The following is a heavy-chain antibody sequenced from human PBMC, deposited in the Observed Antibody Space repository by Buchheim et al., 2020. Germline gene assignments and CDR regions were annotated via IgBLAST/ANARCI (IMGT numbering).Heavy chain of an antibody. CDR3: ARDPGGPMSHFDY. Sequence: QVQLVESGGGLVQPGRSLRLSCAASGFTFSSYAMHWVRQAPGKGLEWVAGIAYDGSNKYYADSVKGRFTISSDNSKNTLYLKINSLRAEDTAVYYGARDPGGPMSHFDYWGKGTL. CDR1: GFTFSSYA. V-gene: IGHV3-30-3*01. J-gene: IGHJ4*02. CDR2: IAYDGSNK. D-gene: IGHD3-22*01.